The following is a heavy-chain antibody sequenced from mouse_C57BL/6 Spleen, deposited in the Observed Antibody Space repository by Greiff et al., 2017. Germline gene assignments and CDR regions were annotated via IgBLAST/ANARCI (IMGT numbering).Heavy chain of an antibody. Sequence: VQLQQPGPELVKPGASVKISCKASGYSFTGYYMHWVKQSSEKSLEWIGEINPSTGGTSYNQKFKGKATLTVDKSSSTAYMQLKSLTSEDSAVYYCARFGSYFDYWGQGTTLTVSS. CDR1: GYSFTGYY. J-gene: IGHJ2*01. CDR3: ARFGSYFDY. CDR2: INPSTGGT. V-gene: IGHV1-43*01.